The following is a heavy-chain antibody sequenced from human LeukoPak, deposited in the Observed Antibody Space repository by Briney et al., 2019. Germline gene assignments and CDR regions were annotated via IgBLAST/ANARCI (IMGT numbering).Heavy chain of an antibody. CDR3: ARDLGRLLWFGELLYSDAFDI. D-gene: IGHD3-10*01. V-gene: IGHV4-39*07. Sequence: SETLSLTCTVSGGSISSSSYYWGWIRQPPGKGLEWIGSIYYSGSTYYSPSLKSRVTISVDTSKNQFSLKLSSVTAADTAVYYCARDLGRLLWFGELLYSDAFDIWGQGTMVTVSS. J-gene: IGHJ3*02. CDR1: GGSISSSSYY. CDR2: IYYSGST.